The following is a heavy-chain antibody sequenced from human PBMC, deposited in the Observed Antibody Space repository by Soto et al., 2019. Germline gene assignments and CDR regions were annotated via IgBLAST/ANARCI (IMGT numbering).Heavy chain of an antibody. CDR3: ARHFTLGCSGGSCYPDDAFDI. Sequence: GESLKISCKGSGYSFTSYWIGWVRQMPGKGLEWMGIIYPGDSDTRYSPSFQGQVTSSADKSISTAYLQWSSLKASDTAMYYCARHFTLGCSGGSCYPDDAFDIWGQGTMVTVSS. D-gene: IGHD2-15*01. V-gene: IGHV5-51*01. CDR1: GYSFTSYW. CDR2: IYPGDSDT. J-gene: IGHJ3*02.